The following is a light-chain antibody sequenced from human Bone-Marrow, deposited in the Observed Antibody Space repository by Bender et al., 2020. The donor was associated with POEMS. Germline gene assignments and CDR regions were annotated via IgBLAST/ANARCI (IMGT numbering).Light chain of an antibody. J-gene: IGLJ2*01. V-gene: IGLV1-51*01. CDR1: ISNIGTNF. CDR2: DDF. Sequence: QSVLRQPPSVSAGPGQRFTISCSGSISNIGTNFVSWYQQFPGTAPRLLIHDDFRRPSGTPDRFSVSTSGTSATLHITGLRTGDEADYYCGTWDSTLKAAIFGGGTRVTVL. CDR3: GTWDSTLKAAI.